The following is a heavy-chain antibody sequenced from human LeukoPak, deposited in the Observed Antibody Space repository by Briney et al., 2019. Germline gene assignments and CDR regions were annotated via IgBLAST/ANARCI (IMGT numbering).Heavy chain of an antibody. D-gene: IGHD3-3*01. CDR1: GGSISSSSYY. J-gene: IGHJ4*02. CDR2: IYYSGST. V-gene: IGHV4-39*07. Sequence: SETLSLLCTVSGGSISSSSYYWGWIRQPPGKGLEWIGSIYYSGSTYYNPSLKSRVTISVDTSKNQFSRKLSSVTAADTAVYYWARVPYDFWSEDYFDYWGQGTLVTVSS. CDR3: ARVPYDFWSEDYFDY.